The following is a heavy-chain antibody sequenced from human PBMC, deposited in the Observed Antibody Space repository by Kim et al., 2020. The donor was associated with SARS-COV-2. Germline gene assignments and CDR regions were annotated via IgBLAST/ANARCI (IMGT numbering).Heavy chain of an antibody. V-gene: IGHV4-61*02. CDR3: ARDYYDSSGYYEYFQH. Sequence: SETLSLTCTVSGGSISSGSYYWSWIRQPAGKGLEWIGRIYTSGSTNYNPSLKSRVTISVDTSKNQFSLKLSSVTAADTAVYYCARDYYDSSGYYEYFQHWGQGTLVTVSS. CDR2: IYTSGST. J-gene: IGHJ1*01. CDR1: GGSISSGSYY. D-gene: IGHD3-22*01.